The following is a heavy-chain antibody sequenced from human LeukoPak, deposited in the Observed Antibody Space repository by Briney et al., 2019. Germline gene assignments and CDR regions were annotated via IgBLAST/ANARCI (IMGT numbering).Heavy chain of an antibody. CDR1: GGSVSSRPHF. J-gene: IGHJ3*02. CDR2: IYYTGSA. CDR3: VRLLGGYFAGNTFDI. D-gene: IGHD3-9*01. Sequence: RSETLSLTCTVSGGSVSSRPHFWGWIRQTPGKGLEWIGTIYYTGSANYNPSLKSRVTMSVDTSKDHFSLNLSSVTATDTAVYFCVRLLGGYFAGNTFDIRGQGTPGRVSS. V-gene: IGHV4-39*02.